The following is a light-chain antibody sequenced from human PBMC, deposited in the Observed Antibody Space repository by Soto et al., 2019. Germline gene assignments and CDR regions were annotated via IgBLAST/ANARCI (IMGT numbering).Light chain of an antibody. CDR2: EVR. CDR1: RSDIGGYNY. CDR3: SSYTSTSTLYV. V-gene: IGLV2-14*01. Sequence: QSALTQPASVSGSPGQSITISCTGTRSDIGGYNYVSWYQQYPGKAPKFIISEVRNRPSGISNRFSGFKSGNTASLTISGLQAEDEADYYCSSYTSTSTLYVFGTGTKLTVL. J-gene: IGLJ1*01.